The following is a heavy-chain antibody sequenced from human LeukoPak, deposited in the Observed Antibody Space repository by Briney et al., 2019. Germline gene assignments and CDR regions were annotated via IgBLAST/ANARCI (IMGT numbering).Heavy chain of an antibody. J-gene: IGHJ4*02. CDR1: GFTFSSYA. D-gene: IGHD5-18*01. CDR2: ISSNGGST. Sequence: PGGSLRLSCAASGFTFSSYAMHWVRQAPGKGLEYVSAISSNGGSTYYANSVKGRFTISRDNSKNTLYLQMGSLRAEDMAVYYCARGGRGIQLWPYPNDYWGQGTLVTVSS. V-gene: IGHV3-64*01. CDR3: ARGGRGIQLWPYPNDY.